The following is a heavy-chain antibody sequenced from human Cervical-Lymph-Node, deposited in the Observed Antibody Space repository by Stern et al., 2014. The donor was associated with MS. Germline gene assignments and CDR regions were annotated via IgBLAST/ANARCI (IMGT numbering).Heavy chain of an antibody. Sequence: VQLVESGGGVIQPGGSLRLSCTASGFTVSRDYMTWVLQAPGKGLDWVSLITNVGSTFYTDSVKGRFTISRDDSKNTVYLHMTSLRAEDTAMYYCARDTSSPERSDWWGQGTLVTVSS. CDR2: ITNVGST. J-gene: IGHJ4*02. V-gene: IGHV3-53*01. D-gene: IGHD1-1*01. CDR3: ARDTSSPERSDW. CDR1: GFTVSRDY.